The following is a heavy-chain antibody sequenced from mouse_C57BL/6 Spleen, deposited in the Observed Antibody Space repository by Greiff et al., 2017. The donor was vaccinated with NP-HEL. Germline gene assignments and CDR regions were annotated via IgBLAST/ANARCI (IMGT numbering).Heavy chain of an antibody. CDR1: GYTFTSYW. D-gene: IGHD1-1*01. CDR3: AREPTVVGN. CDR2: IDPSDSYT. Sequence: QVHVKQPGAELVRPGTSVKLSCKASGYTFTSYWMHWVKQRPGQGLEWIGVIDPSDSYTNYNQKFKGKATLTVDTSSSTAYMQLSSLTSEDSAVYYCAREPTVVGNWGQGTTLTVSS. J-gene: IGHJ2*01. V-gene: IGHV1-59*01.